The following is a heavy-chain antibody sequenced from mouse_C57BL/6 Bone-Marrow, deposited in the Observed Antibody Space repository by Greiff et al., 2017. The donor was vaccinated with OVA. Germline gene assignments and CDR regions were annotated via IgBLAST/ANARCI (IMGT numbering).Heavy chain of an antibody. CDR2: IWRGGST. CDR1: GFSLTSYG. Sequence: QVQLQQSGPGLVQPSQSLSITCTVSGFSLTSYGVHWVRQSPGKGLEWLGVIWRGGSTDYNAAFMSRLSITKDNSKSQVFFKMNSLQADDTAIYYCAKKDYYGNHWYFDVWGTGTTVTVSS. CDR3: AKKDYYGNHWYFDV. J-gene: IGHJ1*03. D-gene: IGHD1-1*01. V-gene: IGHV2-5*01.